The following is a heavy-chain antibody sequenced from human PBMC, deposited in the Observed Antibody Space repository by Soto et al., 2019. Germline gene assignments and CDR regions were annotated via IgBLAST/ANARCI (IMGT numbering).Heavy chain of an antibody. Sequence: PGGSLRLSYAASGFNFSNYWMHWVRQAPGKGLVWVSRISSDGSSTSYADSVKGRFTISRDNAKNTLYLQMNSLRAEDTAVYYCASSDYFDYWGQGTLVTVSS. CDR3: ASSDYFDY. D-gene: IGHD3-3*01. CDR2: ISSDGSST. CDR1: GFNFSNYW. J-gene: IGHJ4*02. V-gene: IGHV3-74*01.